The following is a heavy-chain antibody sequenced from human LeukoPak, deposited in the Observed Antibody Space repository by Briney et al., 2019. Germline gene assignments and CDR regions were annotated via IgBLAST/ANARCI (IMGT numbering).Heavy chain of an antibody. CDR1: GGXFSDYY. Sequence: SETLSLTCAVYGGXFSDYYCNWIRQPPGKGLEWIGQINHSGSINYNPSLKSRVTMSVDTSKNQFSLKLSSVTAADTAVYYCARDPVVPAAIPFDPWGQGTLVTVSS. CDR3: ARDPVVPAAIPFDP. V-gene: IGHV4-34*01. D-gene: IGHD2-2*01. CDR2: INHSGSI. J-gene: IGHJ5*02.